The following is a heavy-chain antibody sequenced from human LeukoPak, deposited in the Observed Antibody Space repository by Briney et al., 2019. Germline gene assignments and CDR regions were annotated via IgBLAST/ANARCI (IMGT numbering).Heavy chain of an antibody. Sequence: GGSLRLSCAASRFTFSSYGMHWVRQAPGKGLEWVAIISYDGSNKYYADSVKGRFTISRDNSENTLYLQMNSLRAEDTAVYYCAKDPHPYSSSWPIIYYFDYWGQGTLVTVSS. V-gene: IGHV3-30*18. CDR2: ISYDGSNK. CDR1: RFTFSSYG. CDR3: AKDPHPYSSSWPIIYYFDY. D-gene: IGHD6-13*01. J-gene: IGHJ4*02.